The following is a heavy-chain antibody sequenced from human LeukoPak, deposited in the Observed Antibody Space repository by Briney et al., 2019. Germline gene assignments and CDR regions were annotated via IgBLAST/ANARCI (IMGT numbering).Heavy chain of an antibody. J-gene: IGHJ4*02. V-gene: IGHV3-48*03. Sequence: GGSLRLSCAASGFTFSSYEMNWVRQAPGKGLEWVSYISSSDSTIYYADSVKGRFTISRHNAKRSLYLQMNSLRAEDTAVYYCARDLGGYGDYGTNFDYWGQGTLVTVSS. CDR2: ISSSDSTI. D-gene: IGHD4-17*01. CDR1: GFTFSSYE. CDR3: ARDLGGYGDYGTNFDY.